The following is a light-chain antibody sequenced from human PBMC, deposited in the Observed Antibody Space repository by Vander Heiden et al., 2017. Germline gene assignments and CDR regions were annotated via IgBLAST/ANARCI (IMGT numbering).Light chain of an antibody. CDR3: QQYNKWPLT. Sequence: EIVMTQSPATLSVSPGERATLSCTASQSINSNLAWYQQKPGQAPRLLIYGASTRATGCPARFSGSGSGTEFTLTISSLQSEDFAVYYCQQYNKWPLTFGGGTKVEIK. V-gene: IGKV3-15*01. J-gene: IGKJ4*01. CDR2: GAS. CDR1: QSINSN.